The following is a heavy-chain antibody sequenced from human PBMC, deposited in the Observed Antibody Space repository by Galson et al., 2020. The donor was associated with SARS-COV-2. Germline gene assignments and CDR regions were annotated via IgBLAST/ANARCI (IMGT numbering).Heavy chain of an antibody. CDR3: ARADCSGGSCYSDGAFDI. Sequence: SQTLSLTCAISGDSVSSNSAAWNWIRQSPSRGLEWPGRTYYRSKWYNDYAVSVKSRLIINPDTSKNQLFLQLNSVTPEDTAVYYCARADCSGGSCYSDGAFDIWGQGTMVTVSS. J-gene: IGHJ3*02. D-gene: IGHD2-15*01. CDR1: GDSVSSNSAA. CDR2: TYYRSKWYN. V-gene: IGHV6-1*01.